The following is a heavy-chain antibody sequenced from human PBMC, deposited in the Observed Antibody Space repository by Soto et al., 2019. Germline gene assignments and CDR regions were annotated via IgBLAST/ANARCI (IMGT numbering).Heavy chain of an antibody. CDR3: AAAAAGNYYYYYGMDV. J-gene: IGHJ6*02. Sequence: SVKVSCKASGFTFTRSSVQWVRQARGQRLEWIGWIVVGSGNTNYAQKFQERVTITRDMSTSTAYMELSSLRSEDTAVYYCAAAAAGNYYYYYGMDVWGQGTTVTAP. V-gene: IGHV1-58*01. CDR1: GFTFTRSS. CDR2: IVVGSGNT. D-gene: IGHD6-13*01.